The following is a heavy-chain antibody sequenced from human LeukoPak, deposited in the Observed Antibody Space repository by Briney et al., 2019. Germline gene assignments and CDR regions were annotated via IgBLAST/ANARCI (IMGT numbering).Heavy chain of an antibody. D-gene: IGHD4-17*01. CDR3: ARDRVGGDLTGVSLY. Sequence: ASVKVSCKASGYPFDNFGLTWVRQAPGQGLEWMGWISAYNGNTHYAQKFRGRLTLTTETSTSTAYLELRSLKSDDTAVYYCARDRVGGDLTGVSLYWGQGTLVTV. J-gene: IGHJ4*01. V-gene: IGHV1-18*01. CDR1: GYPFDNFG. CDR2: ISAYNGNT.